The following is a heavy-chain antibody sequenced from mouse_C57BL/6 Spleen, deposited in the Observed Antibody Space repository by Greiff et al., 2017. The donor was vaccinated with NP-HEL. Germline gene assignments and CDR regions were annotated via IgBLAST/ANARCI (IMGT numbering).Heavy chain of an antibody. CDR1: GSPFTDYS. D-gene: IGHD2-3*01. Sequence: EVQLQQSGPVLVKPGASVKMYCKADGSPFTDYSMNVVTPRHGNSLECILFINPSNGGTSYNQKFKGKATLTVDKSSSTAYMELNSLTSEDSAVYYCDHDGYSFAYWGQGTLVTVSA. CDR2: INPSNGGT. J-gene: IGHJ3*01. CDR3: DHDGYSFAY. V-gene: IGHV1-19*01.